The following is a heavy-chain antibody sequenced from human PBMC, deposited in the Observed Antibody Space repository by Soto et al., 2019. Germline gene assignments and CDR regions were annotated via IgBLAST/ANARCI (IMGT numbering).Heavy chain of an antibody. V-gene: IGHV3-30*18. D-gene: IGHD6-6*01. CDR2: ISYDGSNK. Sequence: QVQLVESGGGVVQPGRSLRLSCAASGFTFSSYGMHWVRQAPGKGLEWVAVISYDGSNKYYADSVKGRFTISRDNSKNTLYLQMNSLRAEDTAVYYCAKGFGVAARNVHYWGQGTLVTVSS. CDR3: AKGFGVAARNVHY. J-gene: IGHJ4*02. CDR1: GFTFSSYG.